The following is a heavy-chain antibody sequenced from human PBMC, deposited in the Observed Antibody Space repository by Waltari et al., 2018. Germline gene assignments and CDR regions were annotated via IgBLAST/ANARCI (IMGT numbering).Heavy chain of an antibody. CDR2: IYSGGST. J-gene: IGHJ3*02. CDR1: GFTVSSNY. CDR3: AREDYDRIPDAFDI. V-gene: IGHV3-53*01. Sequence: EVQLVESGGGLIQPGGSLRLSCAASGFTVSSNYMSWVRQAPGKGLGWVSVIYSGGSTYYADSVKGRFTISRDNSKNTLYLQMNSLRAEDTAVYYCAREDYDRIPDAFDIWGQGTMVTVSS. D-gene: IGHD3-22*01.